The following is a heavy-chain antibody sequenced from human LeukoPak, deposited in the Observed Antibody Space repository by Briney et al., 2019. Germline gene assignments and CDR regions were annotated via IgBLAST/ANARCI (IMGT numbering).Heavy chain of an antibody. D-gene: IGHD2-8*02. V-gene: IGHV1-69*05. CDR3: ARRTGTFSTHFDF. CDR2: IIPIFGTA. J-gene: IGHJ4*02. Sequence: SVKVSCKASGGTFSSFDISWVRQGPRQGLEWMGGIIPIFGTANYAQKFQGRVTITTDESSNTAYMNLTSLRPDDTAIYYCARRTGTFSTHFDFWGPGTLVTVSS. CDR1: GGTFSSFD.